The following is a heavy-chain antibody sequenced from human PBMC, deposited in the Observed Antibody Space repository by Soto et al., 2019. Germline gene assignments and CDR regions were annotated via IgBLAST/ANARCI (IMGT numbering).Heavy chain of an antibody. CDR2: ISYDGSNT. V-gene: IGHV3-30-3*01. D-gene: IGHD6-19*01. CDR1: GFTSSSYA. Sequence: QVQLVESGGGVVQPGRSLRLSCAASGFTSSSYAMHWVRQAPSKGLEWLTVISYDGSNTYYADSVKGRVTISSDNSRTTLYLQVDSLRTDDRAVYYCVTDSSGWPDSCQHWGQGTLVTVSS. CDR3: VTDSSGWPDSCQH. J-gene: IGHJ1*01.